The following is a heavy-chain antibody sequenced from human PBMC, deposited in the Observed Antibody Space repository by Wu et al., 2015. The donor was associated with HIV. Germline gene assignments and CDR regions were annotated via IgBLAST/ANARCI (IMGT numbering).Heavy chain of an antibody. CDR1: GYTFTGYY. D-gene: IGHD3-22*01. CDR2: INPNSGGT. CDR3: ARTYYYDSSGYLRDPFDY. J-gene: IGHJ4*02. V-gene: IGHV1-2*02. Sequence: QVQLVQSGAEVKKPGASVKVSCKASGYTFTGYYMHWVRQAPGQGLEWMGWINPNSGGTNYAQKFQGRVTMTRDTSISTAYMELSRLRSDDTAVYYCARTYYYDSSGYLRDPFDYWGQGTLVTVPS.